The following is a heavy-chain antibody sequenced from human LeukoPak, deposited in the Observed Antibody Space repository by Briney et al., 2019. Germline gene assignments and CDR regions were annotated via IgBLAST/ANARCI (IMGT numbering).Heavy chain of an antibody. D-gene: IGHD2-21*01. J-gene: IGHJ5*02. CDR3: ARGLAHGGIANWFDP. CDR2: IFSSGST. V-gene: IGHV4-39*06. Sequence: SETLSLTCSVPGGSLNSFSHYWAWIRQPPGKGLEWIGCIFSSGSTYYNPSLQNRVTFSLDKSNNHFALKLTSLTAADTAVYYCARGLAHGGIANWFDPWGQGTLVTVSS. CDR1: GGSLNSFSHY.